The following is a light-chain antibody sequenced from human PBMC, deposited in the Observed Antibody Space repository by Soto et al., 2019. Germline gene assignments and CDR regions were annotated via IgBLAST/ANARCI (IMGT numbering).Light chain of an antibody. CDR1: QGIRRD. CDR2: AVS. CDR3: LQHNSYPWT. V-gene: IGKV1-17*01. Sequence: DIQMTQSPSSLSASVGDRVTITCRASQGIRRDLGWYQQKPGKAPKRLIYAVSSLQSGVPSRFSGSGSGTEFTLTISSLQPEDFATYYCLQHNSYPWTFCQGTKVEIK. J-gene: IGKJ1*01.